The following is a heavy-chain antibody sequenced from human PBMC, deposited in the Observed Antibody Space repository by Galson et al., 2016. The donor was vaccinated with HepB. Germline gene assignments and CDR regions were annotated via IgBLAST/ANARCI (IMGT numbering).Heavy chain of an antibody. D-gene: IGHD2-2*01. CDR1: GFRFTNFG. V-gene: IGHV3-30*18. CDR2: ISYDGSNQ. CDR3: VKDPRFCSSALTCHAEVPSGMDA. Sequence: SLRLSCAASGFRFTNFGIHWVRQAPGEGLEWVALISYDGSNQYYADSVKGRFTISRDNSKNTVYLQMNSLRAEDTAVYHCVKDPRFCSSALTCHAEVPSGMDAWGRGTTVTVSS. J-gene: IGHJ6*02.